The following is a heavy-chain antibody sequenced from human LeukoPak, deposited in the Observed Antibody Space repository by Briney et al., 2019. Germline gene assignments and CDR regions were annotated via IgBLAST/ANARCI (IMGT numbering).Heavy chain of an antibody. D-gene: IGHD4-17*01. Sequence: ASVKVSCKASGYTFTSYYMHWVRQAPGQGLEWMGKINPSGGSTSYAQKFQGRVTMTRDTSTSTVYMELSSLRSEDTAVYYCARDLNTVTTLIPVYYFDYWGQGTLVTVSS. J-gene: IGHJ4*02. CDR2: INPSGGST. CDR1: GYTFTSYY. V-gene: IGHV1-46*01. CDR3: ARDLNTVTTLIPVYYFDY.